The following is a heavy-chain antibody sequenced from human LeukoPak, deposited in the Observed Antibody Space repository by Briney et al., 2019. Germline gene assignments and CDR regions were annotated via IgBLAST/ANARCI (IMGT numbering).Heavy chain of an antibody. Sequence: SETLSLTCTVSGDSISPYYWNCIRQPRGKGLEWIGYISYSGSHNYNPSLKSRVTISVDMSKNQFSLKLTSVTAADTAVSYCAREPPRGSYFVYWGQGSLVTVSS. CDR3: AREPPRGSYFVY. J-gene: IGHJ4*02. CDR2: ISYSGSH. D-gene: IGHD1-26*01. CDR1: GDSISPYY. V-gene: IGHV4-59*01.